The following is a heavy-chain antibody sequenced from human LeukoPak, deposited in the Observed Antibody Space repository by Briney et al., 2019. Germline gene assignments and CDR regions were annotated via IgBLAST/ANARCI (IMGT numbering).Heavy chain of an antibody. D-gene: IGHD5-18*01. V-gene: IGHV3-74*01. CDR1: GFTFSSYW. J-gene: IGHJ4*02. Sequence: GRSLRLSCAASGFTFSSYWMHWVRQAPGKGLVWVSRINSDGSTTSYADSVKGRFTISRDNTKKTLYLQMNSLRAEDTAIYYCARGYSSGYRIDYWGQGTLVTVSS. CDR2: INSDGSTT. CDR3: ARGYSSGYRIDY.